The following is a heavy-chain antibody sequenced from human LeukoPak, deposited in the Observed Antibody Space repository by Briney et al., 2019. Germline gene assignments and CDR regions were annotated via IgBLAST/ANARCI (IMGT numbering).Heavy chain of an antibody. D-gene: IGHD3-22*01. CDR3: ASRDSSGYYSLGAFDI. Sequence: SQTLSLTCTVSGGSISSGDYYWSWIRQPPGKGLEWIGYIYYSGSTYYNPSLKSRVTISVDTSKNQFSLKLSSVTAADTAVYYCASRDSSGYYSLGAFDIWGQGTMVTVSS. V-gene: IGHV4-30-4*08. J-gene: IGHJ3*02. CDR2: IYYSGST. CDR1: GGSISSGDYY.